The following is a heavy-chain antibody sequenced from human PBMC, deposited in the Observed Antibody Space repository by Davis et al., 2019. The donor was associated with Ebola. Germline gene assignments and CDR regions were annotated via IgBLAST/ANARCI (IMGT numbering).Heavy chain of an antibody. J-gene: IGHJ1*01. D-gene: IGHD3-10*01. CDR3: AREAEVDGSIFFLH. CDR1: GYTFTNYG. V-gene: IGHV1-18*01. Sequence: ASVKVSCKASGYTFTNYGISWVRQAPGQGLEWMGWINAYNGNTKYAQKFQGRVTMTTDTSTSTAHMELRGLRSDDTAVYYCAREAEVDGSIFFLHWGQGTLVTVSS. CDR2: INAYNGNT.